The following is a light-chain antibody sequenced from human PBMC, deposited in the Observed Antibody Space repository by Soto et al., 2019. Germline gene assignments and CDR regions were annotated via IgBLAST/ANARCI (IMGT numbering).Light chain of an antibody. CDR3: NSRGGSRPYYV. V-gene: IGLV2-14*01. Sequence: QSVLTQPASVSGSPGQSITISCTGTSSDIGAYNSVSWYQQYPGRAPKLMIYEVSNRPSGVSARFSASKSGNTASLTISGLQAEDEAVYYCNSRGGSRPYYVFGTGTKVTVL. CDR2: EVS. CDR1: SSDIGAYNS. J-gene: IGLJ1*01.